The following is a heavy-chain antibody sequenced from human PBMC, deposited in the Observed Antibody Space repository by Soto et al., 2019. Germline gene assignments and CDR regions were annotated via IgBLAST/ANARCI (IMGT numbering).Heavy chain of an antibody. CDR3: ARDPLWGTAMVLWYFDL. CDR2: ISYDGSNK. J-gene: IGHJ2*01. D-gene: IGHD5-18*01. Sequence: QVQLVESGGGVVQPGRSLRLSCAASGFTFSSYAMHWVRQAPGKGLEWVAVISYDGSNKYYADSVKGRFTISRDNSKNXXYLHMNSLRAEDTAVYYCARDPLWGTAMVLWYFDLWGRGTLVTVSS. CDR1: GFTFSSYA. V-gene: IGHV3-30-3*01.